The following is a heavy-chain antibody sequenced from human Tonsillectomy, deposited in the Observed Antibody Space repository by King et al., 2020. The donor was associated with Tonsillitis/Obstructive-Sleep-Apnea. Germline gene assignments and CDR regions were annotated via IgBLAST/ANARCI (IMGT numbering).Heavy chain of an antibody. CDR1: EFSLSTNGVG. CDR3: AHSSPLPASDAFDM. CDR2: IYWDDDK. V-gene: IGHV2-5*02. J-gene: IGHJ3*02. Sequence: TLKESGPTLVKPTQTLTLTCTFSEFSLSTNGVGVGWIRQPPGKALEWLALIYWDDDKRYSPCLKSRLTITKDNSKNQVVLTMTNMDPVDTATYYCAHSSPLPASDAFDMWGQGTMVTVSS.